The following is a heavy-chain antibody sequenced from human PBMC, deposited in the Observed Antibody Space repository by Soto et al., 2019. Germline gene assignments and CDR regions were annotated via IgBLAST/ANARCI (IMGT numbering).Heavy chain of an antibody. CDR3: ARLVTFKWFDP. Sequence: PSETLSLTCTASGGSISSSNYYWGWIRQPPGKGLEWIGTIYYSGSTFYNPSLKSRVTISVDTSKSQFSLKLNSVTAADTAVYFCARLVTFKWFDPWGQGTQVTVSS. CDR1: GGSISSSNYY. J-gene: IGHJ5*02. CDR2: IYYSGST. V-gene: IGHV4-39*01. D-gene: IGHD5-18*01.